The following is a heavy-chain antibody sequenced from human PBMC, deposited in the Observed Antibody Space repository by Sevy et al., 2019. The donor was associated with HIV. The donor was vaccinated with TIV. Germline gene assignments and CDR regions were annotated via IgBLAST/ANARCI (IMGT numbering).Heavy chain of an antibody. J-gene: IGHJ5*02. CDR2: IKQDGSQK. D-gene: IGHD6-19*01. CDR3: ARRGIAVAQYNWFDP. Sequence: GGSLRLSCAASGFAFSSYWMSWVRQAPGKGLEWVANIKQDGSQKYYVDSVKGRFTISRDNAKNSLYLQMNSLRAEDTAVYYCARRGIAVAQYNWFDPWGQGTLVTVSS. CDR1: GFAFSSYW. V-gene: IGHV3-7*01.